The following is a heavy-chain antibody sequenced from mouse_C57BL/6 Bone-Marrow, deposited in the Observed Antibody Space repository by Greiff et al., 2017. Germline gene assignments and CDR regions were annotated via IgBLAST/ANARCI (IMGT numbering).Heavy chain of an antibody. CDR3: AREDGSSYLYWYFDV. V-gene: IGHV3-6*01. D-gene: IGHD1-1*01. CDR2: ISYDGSN. Sequence: EVQLQQSGPGLVKPSQSLSLTCSVTGYSITSGYYWNWIRQFPGNKLEWMGYISYDGSNNYNPSLKNRISITRDTSKNQFFLKLNSVTTEDTATYYCAREDGSSYLYWYFDVWGTGTTVTVSS. J-gene: IGHJ1*03. CDR1: GYSITSGYY.